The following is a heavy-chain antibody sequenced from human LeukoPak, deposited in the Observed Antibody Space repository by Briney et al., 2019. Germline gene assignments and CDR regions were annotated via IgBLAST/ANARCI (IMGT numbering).Heavy chain of an antibody. CDR3: ARAPLTNYPEPYYMDV. V-gene: IGHV3-21*01. D-gene: IGHD1-7*01. J-gene: IGHJ6*03. Sequence: GGSLRLSCAASGFTFSSYSMNWVRQAPGKGLEWVSSISSSSSYIYYADSVKGRFTISRDNAKNSLYLQMNSLRAEDTAVYYCARAPLTNYPEPYYMDVWGKGTTVTISS. CDR1: GFTFSSYS. CDR2: ISSSSSYI.